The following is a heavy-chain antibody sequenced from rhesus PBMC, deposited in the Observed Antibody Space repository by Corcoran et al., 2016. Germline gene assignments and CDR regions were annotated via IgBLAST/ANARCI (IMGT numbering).Heavy chain of an antibody. V-gene: IGHV4-93*02. J-gene: IGHJ4*01. D-gene: IGHD6-25*01. Sequence: QVQLQESGPAVVKPSETLSLTCAVSGGSISSSNWWSWNRHSPGKGLKWFGGIDGSGGRTKYNPSLKSRVTISIDTSNNQFSLKLTSVTAADTAVYYCARPLAAAIDYWGQGVLVTVSS. CDR3: ARPLAAAIDY. CDR1: GGSISSSNW. CDR2: IDGSGGRT.